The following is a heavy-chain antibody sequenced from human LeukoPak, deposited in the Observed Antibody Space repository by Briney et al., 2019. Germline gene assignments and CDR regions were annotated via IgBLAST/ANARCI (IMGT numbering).Heavy chain of an antibody. J-gene: IGHJ4*02. Sequence: PSETLSLTCTVSGVTISSYYWSWIRQPPGKGLEWIGYIYYRGSANYNPSLKSRVTISVDTSKNQFSLKLSSATAADTAVYYCARAGVYYASGSYLGYWGQGTLVTVSS. CDR3: ARAGVYYASGSYLGY. CDR1: GVTISSYY. V-gene: IGHV4-59*01. D-gene: IGHD3-10*01. CDR2: IYYRGSA.